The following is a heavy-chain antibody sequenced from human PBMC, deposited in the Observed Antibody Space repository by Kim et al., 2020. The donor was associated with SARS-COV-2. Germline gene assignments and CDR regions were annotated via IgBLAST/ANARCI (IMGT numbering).Heavy chain of an antibody. D-gene: IGHD4-17*01. J-gene: IGHJ6*02. CDR3: AKLGNDYGDYGMDV. CDR2: INSDGSST. CDR1: GFTFSSYW. Sequence: GGSLRLSCAASGFTFSSYWMHWVRQAPGKGLVWVSRINSDGSSTSYADSVKGRFTISRDNAKNTLYLQMNSLRAEDTAVYYCAKLGNDYGDYGMDVWGQGTTVTVSS. V-gene: IGHV3-74*01.